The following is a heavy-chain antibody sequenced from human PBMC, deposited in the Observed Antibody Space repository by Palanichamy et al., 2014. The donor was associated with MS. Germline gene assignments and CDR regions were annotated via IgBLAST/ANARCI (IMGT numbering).Heavy chain of an antibody. Sequence: EVQLVESGGGLVQPGRSLRLSCTASGFTFGDYAMSWVRQAPGKGLEWVGFIRSKAYGGTTEYAASVKGRFTISRDDSKSIAYLQMNSLKASDTAVYYCARHIEMATIREYYFDYWGQGTLVTVSS. CDR2: IRSKAYGGTT. CDR3: ARHIEMATIREYYFDY. D-gene: IGHD5-24*01. J-gene: IGHJ4*02. CDR1: GFTFGDYA. V-gene: IGHV3-49*04.